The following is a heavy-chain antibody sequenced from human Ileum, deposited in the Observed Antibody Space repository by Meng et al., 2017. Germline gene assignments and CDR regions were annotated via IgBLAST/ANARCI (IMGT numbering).Heavy chain of an antibody. CDR3: ARVRCASVSCYGDSYFDY. J-gene: IGHJ4*02. CDR1: GGSISIGNW. Sequence: QVQLQESGPGLVKPSQTLSPPCSVPGGSISIGNWWTWVRQPPEKGLGWIGEIYHTGGTNYNPSLKRRVTISVDKSKNQFSLEVTSVTAADTAVYYCARVRCASVSCYGDSYFDYWGQGILVTVSS. CDR2: IYHTGGT. D-gene: IGHD2-15*01. V-gene: IGHV4-4*02.